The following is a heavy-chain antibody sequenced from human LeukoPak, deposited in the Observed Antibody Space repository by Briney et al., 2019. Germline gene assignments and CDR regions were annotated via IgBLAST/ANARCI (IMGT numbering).Heavy chain of an antibody. CDR1: GFTFSSYA. V-gene: IGHV3-30-3*01. D-gene: IGHD3-22*01. CDR3: ARCSDSDCYDY. J-gene: IGHJ4*02. Sequence: GGSLRLSCAASGFTFSSYAMHWVRQAPGKGLEWVAVISYDGSNKYYADSVKGRFTISRDNSKNTLYLQMNSLRAEDTAVYYCARCSDSDCYDYWGQGTLVTVSS. CDR2: ISYDGSNK.